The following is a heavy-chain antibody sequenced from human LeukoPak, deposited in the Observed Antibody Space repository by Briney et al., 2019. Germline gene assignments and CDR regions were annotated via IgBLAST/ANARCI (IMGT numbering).Heavy chain of an antibody. Sequence: GGSLRLSCAASGFTFSSYEMNWVRQAPGKGLEWVAFIRYDGSNKYYADSVKGRFTISRDNSKNTLSLQMNSLRADDTAVYYCAANYYGSGSSPYWGQGTLVTVSS. V-gene: IGHV3-30*02. CDR2: IRYDGSNK. J-gene: IGHJ4*02. CDR1: GFTFSSYE. CDR3: AANYYGSGSSPY. D-gene: IGHD3-10*01.